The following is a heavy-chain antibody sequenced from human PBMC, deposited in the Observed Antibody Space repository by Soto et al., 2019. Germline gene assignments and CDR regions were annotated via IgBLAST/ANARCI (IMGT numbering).Heavy chain of an antibody. D-gene: IGHD5-18*01. Sequence: SVKVSCEASGGTFSSYAISWVRQAPGQGLEWMGGIIPIFGTANYAQKFQGRVTITADESTSTAYMELSSLRSEDTAVYYCASNRPGYSYGYVYYYYGMDVWGQGTTVTVSS. CDR1: GGTFSSYA. CDR2: IIPIFGTA. CDR3: ASNRPGYSYGYVYYYYGMDV. J-gene: IGHJ6*02. V-gene: IGHV1-69*13.